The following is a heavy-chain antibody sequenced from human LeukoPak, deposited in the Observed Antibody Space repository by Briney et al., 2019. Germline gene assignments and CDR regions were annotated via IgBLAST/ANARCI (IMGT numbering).Heavy chain of an antibody. CDR2: INPRGTST. Sequence: ASVKVSCKASGYSFTSHYMHWVRQAPGQGLEWMGLINPRGTSTIYAEKFQGRIIMTRDMSTTTDYMELSSLKSDDTAVYYCARDNSMHERGWCFDPWGQGTLVTVSS. CDR1: GYSFTSHY. J-gene: IGHJ5*02. CDR3: ARDNSMHERGWCFDP. V-gene: IGHV1-46*01. D-gene: IGHD2-8*02.